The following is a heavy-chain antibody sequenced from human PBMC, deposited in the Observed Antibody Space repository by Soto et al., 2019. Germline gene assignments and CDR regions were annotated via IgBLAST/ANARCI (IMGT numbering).Heavy chain of an antibody. CDR3: ARARPRRTSGYVFDY. J-gene: IGHJ4*02. CDR2: VSASGLNT. V-gene: IGHV3-23*01. D-gene: IGHD5-18*01. CDR1: GFTFSTYA. Sequence: EVQLLESGGKLVQPGGSLTLSCAASGFTFSTYAMAWVRQAPGKGLEWVSGVSASGLNTDYADPVKGRFYISRDNSKNTVSLHMNSLRAEDTALCYCARARPRRTSGYVFDYWGQGTPVTVSS.